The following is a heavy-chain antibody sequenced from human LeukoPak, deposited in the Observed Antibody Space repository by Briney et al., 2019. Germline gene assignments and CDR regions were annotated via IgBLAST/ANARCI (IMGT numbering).Heavy chain of an antibody. CDR1: GYTFTSYY. V-gene: IGHV1-46*01. Sequence: ASVKVSCKASGYTFTSYYMHWVRQAPGQGLEWMGIINPSGGSTSYAQKFQGRVTMTRDTSTSTVYMELSSLRPEDTAVYYCARPFRVLDAFDIWGQGTMVTVSS. CDR3: ARPFRVLDAFDI. CDR2: INPSGGST. D-gene: IGHD3-10*01. J-gene: IGHJ3*02.